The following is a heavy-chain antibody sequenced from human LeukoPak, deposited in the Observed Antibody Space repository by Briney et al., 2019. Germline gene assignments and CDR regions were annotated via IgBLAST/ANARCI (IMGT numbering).Heavy chain of an antibody. J-gene: IGHJ4*02. V-gene: IGHV3-53*01. D-gene: IGHD6-19*01. CDR3: ASWPGGWYGEDS. CDR1: GFTVSSNY. Sequence: GGSLRLSCEASGFTVSSNYMSWVRQAPGKGLEWVSVIYGGGSTYYADSVKGRFTISRDTSKNTLYLQMNSLRAEDTAVYYCASWPGGWYGEDSWGQGTLVIVSS. CDR2: IYGGGST.